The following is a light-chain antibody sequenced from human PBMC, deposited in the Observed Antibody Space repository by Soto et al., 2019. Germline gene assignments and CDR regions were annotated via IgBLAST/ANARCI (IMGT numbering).Light chain of an antibody. CDR2: SAS. V-gene: IGKV1-9*01. CDR1: QAMSTY. Sequence: DIQLTQPPSFLSASVGDTVTITCRASQAMSTYLAWYQQKPGKVPKLLIRSASTLQSGVPPRFSGGGSGTEFTLTISTLQPDDSGIYYCQQLNGYQLAFGGGTNVEIK. CDR3: QQLNGYQLA. J-gene: IGKJ4*01.